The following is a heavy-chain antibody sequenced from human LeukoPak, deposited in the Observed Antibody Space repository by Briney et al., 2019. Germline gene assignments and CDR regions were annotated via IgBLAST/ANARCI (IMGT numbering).Heavy chain of an antibody. Sequence: PGGSLRLSCAASGFTFSSYAMSWVRQPPGKGLEWIGEINHSGSTNYNPSLKSRVTISVDSSKNQFSLKLSSVTAADTAVYYCARGLGYSSGHVGLDYWGQGTLVTVSS. D-gene: IGHD6-19*01. J-gene: IGHJ4*02. V-gene: IGHV4-34*01. CDR3: ARGLGYSSGHVGLDY. CDR1: GFTFSSYA. CDR2: INHSGST.